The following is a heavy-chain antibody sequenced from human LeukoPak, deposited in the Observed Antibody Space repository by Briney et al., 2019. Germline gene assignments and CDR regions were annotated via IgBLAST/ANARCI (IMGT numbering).Heavy chain of an antibody. D-gene: IGHD3-22*01. CDR3: ARGFADTMIVET. V-gene: IGHV1-2*02. Sequence: GASVTVSCKASGYTFTGYYMHWVRQAPGQGLEWMGWINPNSGGTNYAQKFQGRVTMTRDTSISTAYMELSRLRSDDTVVYYCARGFADTMIVETWGQGTLVTVSS. CDR2: INPNSGGT. CDR1: GYTFTGYY. J-gene: IGHJ4*02.